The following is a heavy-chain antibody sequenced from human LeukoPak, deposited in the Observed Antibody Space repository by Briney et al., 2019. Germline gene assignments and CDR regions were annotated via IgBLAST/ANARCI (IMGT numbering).Heavy chain of an antibody. D-gene: IGHD6-13*01. Sequence: GGSLRLSRAASGFTFSSYSMHWVRQAPGKGREGVSSINSRSSYIYYADSLRGRFTIPSDKAKNSLYLQMNRLRSEDKAGQKCARDPLRRDHIAAAGTAVNSWGQGNLVTVSS. J-gene: IGHJ4*02. CDR3: ARDPLRRDHIAAAGTAVNS. CDR1: GFTFSSYS. CDR2: INSRSSYI. V-gene: IGHV3-21*01.